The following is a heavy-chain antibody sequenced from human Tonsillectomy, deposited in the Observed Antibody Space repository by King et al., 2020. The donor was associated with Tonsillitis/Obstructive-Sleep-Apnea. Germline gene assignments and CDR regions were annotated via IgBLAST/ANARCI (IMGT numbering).Heavy chain of an antibody. V-gene: IGHV4-34*01. CDR3: ARAGFWSGYYQYNWFDP. J-gene: IGHJ5*02. CDR1: GGSFSGYY. CDR2: INHSGST. Sequence: VQLQQWGAGLLKPSETLSLTCAVYGGSFSGYYWSWIRQPPGKGLEWIGEINHSGSTNYNPALKCRVTISVDTYMNQFSLKLSSVTAADTAVYYCARAGFWSGYYQYNWFDPWGQGTLVTVSS. D-gene: IGHD3-3*01.